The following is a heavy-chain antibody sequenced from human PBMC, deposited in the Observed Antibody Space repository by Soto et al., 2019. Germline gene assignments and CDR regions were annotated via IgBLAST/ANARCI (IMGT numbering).Heavy chain of an antibody. CDR1: GYTFTSYY. CDR2: INPSGGST. CDR3: ARVAVAGYYYYGMDV. J-gene: IGHJ6*01. D-gene: IGHD6-19*01. Sequence: ASVKVSCKASGYTFTSYYMHWVRQAPGQGLEWMGIINPSGGSTSYAQKFQGRVTMTRDTSTSTVYMELSSLRSEDTAVYYCARVAVAGYYYYGMDVWGQGTPGTCSS. V-gene: IGHV1-46*01.